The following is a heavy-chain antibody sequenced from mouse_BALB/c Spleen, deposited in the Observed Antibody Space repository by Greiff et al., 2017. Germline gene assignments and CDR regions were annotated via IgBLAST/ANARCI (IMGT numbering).Heavy chain of an antibody. V-gene: IGHV1-82*01. J-gene: IGHJ2*01. CDR1: GYAFSSSW. D-gene: IGHD2-4*01. CDR3: ARDYDYDGGFAY. CDR2: IYPGDGDT. Sequence: QVQLQQSGPELVKPGASVKISCKASGYAFSSSWMNWVKQRPGQGLEWIGRIYPGDGDTNYNGKFKGKATLTADKSSSTAYMQLSSLTSVDSAVYFCARDYDYDGGFAYWGQGTTLTVSS.